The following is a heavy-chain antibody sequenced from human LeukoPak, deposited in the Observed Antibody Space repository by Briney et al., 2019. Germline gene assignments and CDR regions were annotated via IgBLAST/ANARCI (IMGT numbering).Heavy chain of an antibody. CDR2: FQRDGHT. CDR3: AKGDTDCTCPGY. CDR1: TFTFSSYW. D-gene: IGHD2-21*02. V-gene: IGHV3-53*01. J-gene: IGHJ4*02. Sequence: GGSLRLSCAASTFTFSSYWMSWVPQAPGKGLEWVSTFQRDGHTAYADSVKGRFTISRDVSENRIYLQMNSLRVEDTAVYYCAKGDTDCTCPGYWGRGTLVTVSS.